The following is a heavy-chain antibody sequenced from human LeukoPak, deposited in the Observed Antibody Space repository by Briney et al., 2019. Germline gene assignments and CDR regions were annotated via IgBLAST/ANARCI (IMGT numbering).Heavy chain of an antibody. J-gene: IGHJ4*02. CDR2: ISGSGGST. D-gene: IGHD3-22*01. CDR3: AKDGRQDYYENSGYDH. Sequence: GGCLRLSCAASAFTFSSYAVSWVRQAPGKGLEWLSAISGSGGSTYYADSVKGRFTISRDNSKNTLYLQMNSLRAEDTAVYYCAKDGRQDYYENSGYDHWAQGTLVTVSS. CDR1: AFTFSSYA. V-gene: IGHV3-23*01.